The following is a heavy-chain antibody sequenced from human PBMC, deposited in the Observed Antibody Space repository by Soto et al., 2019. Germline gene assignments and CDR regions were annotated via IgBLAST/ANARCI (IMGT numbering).Heavy chain of an antibody. CDR2: ISSSSSTT. D-gene: IGHD1-26*01. CDR1: GFIFSNYN. J-gene: IGHJ4*01. Sequence: GGSLRLSCAASGFIFSNYNMNWVRQAPGKGLEWVSYISSSSSTTYYSDSVKGRFTISRDNAKNSLYLQMHSLRDDDTAVYYCARGGDYSPDYWGQGTLVTVSS. CDR3: ARGGDYSPDY. V-gene: IGHV3-48*02.